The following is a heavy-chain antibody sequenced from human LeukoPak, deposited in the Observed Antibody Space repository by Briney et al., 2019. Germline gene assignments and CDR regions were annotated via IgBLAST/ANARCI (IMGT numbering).Heavy chain of an antibody. CDR1: GFPFIEYS. CDR2: IGIDSGNT. V-gene: IGHV3-48*01. CDR3: AKNGGSQCYSHLDS. J-gene: IGHJ4*02. Sequence: GGSLRLSCTASGFPFIEYSMNWVRQVPGKGLEWIAYIGIDSGNTKYADSVKGRFTISRDNSKNTLYLQMNSLRVEDTAVYYCAKNGGSQCYSHLDSWGQGTLVTVSS. D-gene: IGHD2-15*01.